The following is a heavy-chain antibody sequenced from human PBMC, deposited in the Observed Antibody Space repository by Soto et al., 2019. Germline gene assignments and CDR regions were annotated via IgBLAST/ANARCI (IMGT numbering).Heavy chain of an antibody. Sequence: HPGGSLRLSCAASGFYFNVYAMSWIRQAPGQGLEWVAGISDTGGVTNYADPVKGRFTISRDISRNTLYLQLNGLRGEDTAVYDCANAQWLLRGDYFVSWRPGTLVTASS. CDR1: GFYFNVYA. J-gene: IGHJ4*02. D-gene: IGHD3-22*01. V-gene: IGHV3-23*01. CDR2: ISDTGGVT. CDR3: ANAQWLLRGDYFVS.